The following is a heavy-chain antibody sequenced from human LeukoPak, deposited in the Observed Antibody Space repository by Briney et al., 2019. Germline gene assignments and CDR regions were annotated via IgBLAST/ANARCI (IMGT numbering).Heavy chain of an antibody. CDR3: ARRLYTSQAPYAFDI. CDR1: GFTFSSYG. V-gene: IGHV3-21*01. J-gene: IGHJ3*02. CDR2: ISNSGDTI. Sequence: GGSLRLSCAASGFTFSSYGMHWVRQAPGKGLEWVSIISNSGDTIFYADSVKGRFTISRDNAENSLHLQMSGLRAEDTAMYYCARRLYTSQAPYAFDIWGQGTMVTVS.